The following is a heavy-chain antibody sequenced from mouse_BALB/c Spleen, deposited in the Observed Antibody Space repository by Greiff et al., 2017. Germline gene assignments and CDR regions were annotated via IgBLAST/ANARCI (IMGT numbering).Heavy chain of an antibody. D-gene: IGHD1-1*01. V-gene: IGHV3-8*02. Sequence: EVKLVESGPSLVKPSQTLSLTCSVTGDSITSGYWNWIRKFPGNKLEYMGYISYSGSTYYNPSLKSRISITRDTSKNQYYLQLNSVTTEDTATYYCARSGYYGSSYYFDYWGQGTTLTVSS. J-gene: IGHJ2*01. CDR1: GDSITSGY. CDR2: ISYSGST. CDR3: ARSGYYGSSYYFDY.